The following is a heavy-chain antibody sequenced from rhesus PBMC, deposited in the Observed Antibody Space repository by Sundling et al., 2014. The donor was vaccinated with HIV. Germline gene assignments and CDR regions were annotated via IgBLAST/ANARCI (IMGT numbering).Heavy chain of an antibody. J-gene: IGHJ6*01. Sequence: QVQLQESGPGLVKPSETLSLTCAVSGGSFSGYYWGWIRQSPGKGLEWIGYIHGSGGTTNYNPSLKSRVTLSVHTSNNQFSLTLTSVTAADTAVYYCASEVAGTRYGLVIIDGYGLDSWGQGVVVAVSA. CDR2: IHGSGGTT. CDR3: ASEVAGTRYGLVIIDGYGLDS. V-gene: IGHV4-169*02. D-gene: IGHD3-3*01. CDR1: GGSFSGYY.